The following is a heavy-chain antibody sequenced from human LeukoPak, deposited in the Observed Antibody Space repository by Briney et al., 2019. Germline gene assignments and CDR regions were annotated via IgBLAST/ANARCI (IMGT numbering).Heavy chain of an antibody. CDR3: AKDYSGSSPWWFDP. CDR1: GFTFSSYS. D-gene: IGHD1-26*01. Sequence: GGSLRLSCAASGFTFSSYSISWVRQAPGKGLEWVSTISASGCLTYYADSVKGRFTISRDNSKNTLYLQVSSLRAEDTAVYYCAKDYSGSSPWWFDPWGQGTLVTVSS. V-gene: IGHV3-23*01. CDR2: ISASGCLT. J-gene: IGHJ5*02.